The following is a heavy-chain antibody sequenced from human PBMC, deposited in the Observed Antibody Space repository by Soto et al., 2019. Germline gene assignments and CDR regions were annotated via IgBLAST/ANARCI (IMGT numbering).Heavy chain of an antibody. Sequence: SVKVSCKASGGLFSSYPISWVRQVPGQGLEWMGGIIPVFQTAYYTQRFQGRVTITADESTNTAYMELSSLRSEDTAINYCARGGSGYTWFNEFWGQGTLVTVSS. D-gene: IGHD3-22*01. CDR1: GGLFSSYP. V-gene: IGHV1-69*13. J-gene: IGHJ4*02. CDR2: IIPVFQTA. CDR3: ARGGSGYTWFNEF.